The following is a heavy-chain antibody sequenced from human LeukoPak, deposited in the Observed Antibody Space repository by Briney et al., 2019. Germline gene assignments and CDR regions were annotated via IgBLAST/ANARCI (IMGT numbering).Heavy chain of an antibody. CDR1: GFTFSSYS. D-gene: IGHD2-15*01. Sequence: GGSLRLSCAASGFTFSSYSMNWVRQAPGKGLEWVSSISSSSSYIYYADSVKGRFTITRDNAKNSLYLQMNSLRAEDTAVYYCARDRADIVVVVAATGGSNDPGDAFDIWGQGTMVTVSS. CDR3: ARDRADIVVVVAATGGSNDPGDAFDI. V-gene: IGHV3-21*01. J-gene: IGHJ3*02. CDR2: ISSSSSYI.